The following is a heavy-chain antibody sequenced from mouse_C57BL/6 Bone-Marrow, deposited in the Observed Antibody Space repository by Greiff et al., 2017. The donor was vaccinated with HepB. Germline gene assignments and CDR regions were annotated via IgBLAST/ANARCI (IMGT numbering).Heavy chain of an antibody. Sequence: EVKLMESGGGLVKPGGSLKLSCAASGFTFSDYGMHWVRQAPEKGLEWVAYISSGSSTIYYADTVKGLFTISRDNAKNTLFLQMTSLRSEDTAIYYCARLLLRKGFDYWGQGTTLTVSS. CDR2: ISSGSSTI. D-gene: IGHD1-1*01. CDR1: GFTFSDYG. J-gene: IGHJ2*01. CDR3: ARLLLRKGFDY. V-gene: IGHV5-17*01.